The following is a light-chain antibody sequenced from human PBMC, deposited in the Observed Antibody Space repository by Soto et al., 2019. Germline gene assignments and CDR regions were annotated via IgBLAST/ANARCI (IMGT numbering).Light chain of an antibody. V-gene: IGLV1-40*01. CDR2: GSN. CDR3: QSYDNSLSGGV. Sequence: QAVVTQPPSVSGAPGQRVTISCTGSSSNIGAGYGVHWYQQLPGAVPKLIIYGSNHRPSGVPDRISGSKSGTSATLAITGLQAEDEADYYCQSYDNSLSGGVFGGGTKLTAL. CDR1: SSNIGAGYG. J-gene: IGLJ3*02.